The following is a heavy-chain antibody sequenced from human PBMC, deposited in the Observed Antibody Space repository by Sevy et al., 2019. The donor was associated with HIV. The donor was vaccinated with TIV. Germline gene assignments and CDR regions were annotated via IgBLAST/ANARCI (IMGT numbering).Heavy chain of an antibody. CDR3: AKETTSGYFP. D-gene: IGHD3-3*01. Sequence: GGSLRFSCAVSGFRFNTYVMSWVRQAPGKGLEWVSSISASGGYTYYADSVKGRFAISRDNSKNTVDLQMNSLRAEDTALYYCAKETTSGYFPWGQGTLVTVSS. CDR2: ISASGGYT. V-gene: IGHV3-23*01. J-gene: IGHJ5*02. CDR1: GFRFNTYV.